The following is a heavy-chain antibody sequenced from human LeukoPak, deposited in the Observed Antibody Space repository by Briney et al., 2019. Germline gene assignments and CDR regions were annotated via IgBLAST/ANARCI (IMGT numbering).Heavy chain of an antibody. CDR1: GGSFSGYY. CDR3: ARVYGGYCSSTSCYTNWFDP. J-gene: IGHJ5*02. V-gene: IGHV4-34*01. Sequence: AETLSLTCAVYGGSFSGYYWSWIRQPPGRGLEWIGEINHSGSTNYNPSLKSRVTISVDTSKNQFSLKLSSVTAADTAVYYCARVYGGYCSSTSCYTNWFDPWGQGDLVTVSS. D-gene: IGHD2-2*02. CDR2: INHSGST.